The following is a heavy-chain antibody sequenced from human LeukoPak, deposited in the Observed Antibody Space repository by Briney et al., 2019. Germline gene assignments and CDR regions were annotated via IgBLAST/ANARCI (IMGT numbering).Heavy chain of an antibody. CDR1: GGSISSYY. CDR3: ASSKSGSSWYYFDY. V-gene: IGHV4-4*07. D-gene: IGHD6-13*01. CDR2: IYTSGST. J-gene: IGHJ4*02. Sequence: SETLSLTCTVSGGSISSYYWSWIRQPAGKGLEWIGRIYTSGSTNYNPSLKSRVTISVDTSKNQFSLKLSSVTAADTAVYYCASSKSGSSWYYFDYWGQGTLVTVSS.